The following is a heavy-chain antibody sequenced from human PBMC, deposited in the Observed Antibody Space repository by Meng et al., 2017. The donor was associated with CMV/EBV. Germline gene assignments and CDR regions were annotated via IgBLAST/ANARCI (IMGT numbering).Heavy chain of an antibody. D-gene: IGHD2-2*01. CDR2: IYTSGST. CDR3: ARDLMNCSSTSCANWFDP. J-gene: IGHJ5*02. Sequence: QVQLQESGPGLVKPSETLSLTCTVSGGSISSYDWSWIRQPAGKGLEWIGRIYTSGSTNYNPSLKSRVTMSVDTSKNQFSLKLSSVTAADTAVYYCARDLMNCSSTSCANWFDPWGQGTLVTVSS. CDR1: GGSISSYD. V-gene: IGHV4-4*07.